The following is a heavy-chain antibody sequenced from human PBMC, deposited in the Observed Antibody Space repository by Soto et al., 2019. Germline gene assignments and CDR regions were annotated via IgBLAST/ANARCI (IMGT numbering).Heavy chain of an antibody. Sequence: PSETLSLTCAVYGGSFIGYYWSWIRQPPGKGLEWIGEINHSGSTNYNPSLKSRVTISVDTSKNQFSLKLSSVTAADTAVYYCASGVAAPSLGMDVWGQGTTVTVSS. D-gene: IGHD6-13*01. V-gene: IGHV4-34*01. CDR3: ASGVAAPSLGMDV. CDR1: GGSFIGYY. CDR2: INHSGST. J-gene: IGHJ6*02.